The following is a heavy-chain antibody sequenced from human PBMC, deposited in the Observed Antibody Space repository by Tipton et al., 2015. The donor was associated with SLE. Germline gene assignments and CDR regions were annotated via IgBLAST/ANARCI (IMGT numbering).Heavy chain of an antibody. CDR3: ARTPGSGWQYYFDY. CDR1: GASISSYY. V-gene: IGHV4-59*01. CDR2: MDHSGST. D-gene: IGHD6-19*01. Sequence: LRLSCTVSGASISSYYWNWIRKAPGKGLEWIAFMDHSGSTNYSPSLKSRLTILVHRYKNQFSLKLSSVTAADTAVYFCARTPGSGWQYYFDYWGQGTLVTVSS. J-gene: IGHJ4*02.